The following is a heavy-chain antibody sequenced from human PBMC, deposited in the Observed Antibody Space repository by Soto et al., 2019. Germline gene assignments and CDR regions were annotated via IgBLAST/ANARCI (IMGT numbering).Heavy chain of an antibody. CDR3: ARARVVQWPLHWFDP. V-gene: IGHV3-66*01. CDR1: GFTVSSNY. CDR2: IYSGGTT. D-gene: IGHD6-19*01. Sequence: EVQLVESGGGLVQPGGSLRLSCAASGFTVSSNYMSWVRQAPGKGLEWVSVIYSGGTTYYADSVKGRFTISRDNSKNTLYLQMNSLRAEDTAVYYCARARVVQWPLHWFDPWGQGTLVTVSS. J-gene: IGHJ5*02.